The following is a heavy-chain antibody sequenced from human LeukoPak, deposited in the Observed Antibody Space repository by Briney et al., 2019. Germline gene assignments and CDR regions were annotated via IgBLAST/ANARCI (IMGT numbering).Heavy chain of an antibody. J-gene: IGHJ6*03. V-gene: IGHV1-8*03. CDR3: ASSSEMVRGGGMDV. CDR1: GYTLTSYD. CDR2: MNPNSGNT. Sequence: ASVKVSCKASGYTLTSYDINWVRQATGQGLEWMGWMNPNSGNTGYAQKFQGRVTITRNTSISTAYMELSSLRSEDTAVYYCASSSEMVRGGGMDVWGKGTTVTVSS. D-gene: IGHD3-10*01.